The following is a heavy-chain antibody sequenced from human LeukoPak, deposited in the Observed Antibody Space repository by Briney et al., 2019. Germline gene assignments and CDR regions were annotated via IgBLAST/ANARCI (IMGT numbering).Heavy chain of an antibody. CDR1: GYTFTSYD. D-gene: IGHD5-12*01. V-gene: IGHV1-46*01. CDR3: AREGEIGYDLSDY. Sequence: ASVKVSCKASGYTFTSYDMHWVRQAPGQGLEWMGIINPSGDSTSYAQKFQGRVTMTRDTSTSTVYMELSSLRSEDTAMYYCAREGEIGYDLSDYWGQGTLVTVSS. CDR2: INPSGDST. J-gene: IGHJ4*02.